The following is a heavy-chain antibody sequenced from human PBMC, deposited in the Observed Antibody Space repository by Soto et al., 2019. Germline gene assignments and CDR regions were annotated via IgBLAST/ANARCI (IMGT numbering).Heavy chain of an antibody. Sequence: SETLSLTCAVSGGSISSGGYSWSWIRQPPGKGLEWIGYIYHSGSTYYNPSLKSRFTISRDNAKNSLYLQMNSLRAEDTAFYYCVRGASLNFDYWGQGTLVTVSS. D-gene: IGHD1-26*01. J-gene: IGHJ4*02. CDR2: IYHSGST. V-gene: IGHV4-30-2*01. CDR3: VRGASLNFDY. CDR1: GGSISSGGYS.